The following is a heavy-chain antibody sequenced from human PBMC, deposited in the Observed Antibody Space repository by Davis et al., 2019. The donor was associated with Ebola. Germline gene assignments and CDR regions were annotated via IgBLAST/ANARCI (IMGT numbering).Heavy chain of an antibody. J-gene: IGHJ5*01. V-gene: IGHV4-39*02. CDR1: GGSISSSSYY. CDR2: IYYSGST. Sequence: SETLSLTCTISGGSISSSSYYWGWIRQPPGKGLEWIGSIYYSGSTYYNPSLNSRVTISVDTSKNQFSLQLNSVTPEDTAVYYCARDESITVAGPRGWFDSWGQGTLVTVSS. D-gene: IGHD6-19*01. CDR3: ARDESITVAGPRGWFDS.